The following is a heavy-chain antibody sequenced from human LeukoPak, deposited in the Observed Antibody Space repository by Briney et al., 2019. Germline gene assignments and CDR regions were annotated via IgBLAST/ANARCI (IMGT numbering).Heavy chain of an antibody. J-gene: IGHJ4*02. CDR3: ARGWWLTGYFDY. CDR1: GYSISSGYY. CDR2: IYHSGST. D-gene: IGHD2-15*01. V-gene: IGHV4-38-2*02. Sequence: SETLSLTCTVSGYSISSGYYWGWIRQPPGKGLGWIGSIYHSGSTYYNPSLKSRVTISVDTSENQFSLKLSSVTAADTAVYYCARGWWLTGYFDYWGQGTLVTVSS.